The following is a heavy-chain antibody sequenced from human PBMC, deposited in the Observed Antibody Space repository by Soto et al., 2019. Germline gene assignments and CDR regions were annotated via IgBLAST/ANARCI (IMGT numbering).Heavy chain of an antibody. D-gene: IGHD3-22*01. V-gene: IGHV3-9*01. CDR2: ISWNSGSI. Sequence: EVQLVESGGGLVQPGRSLRLSCAASGFTFDDYAMHWVRQAPGKGLEWVSGISWNSGSIGYADSVKGRFTISRDNAKNSLDLQRNSLRAEDTAWYYCAKDIRGYYDRSGCRFDYWGQGTLVTVSS. J-gene: IGHJ4*02. CDR3: AKDIRGYYDRSGCRFDY. CDR1: GFTFDDYA.